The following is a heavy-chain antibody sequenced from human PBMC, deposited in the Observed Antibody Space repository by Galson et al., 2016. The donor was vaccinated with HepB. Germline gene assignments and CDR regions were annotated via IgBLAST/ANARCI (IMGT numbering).Heavy chain of an antibody. CDR2: IRSKTYGGTT. Sequence: SLRLSCAASGFAFGDYAICWFRQAPGKGLEWVGFIRSKTYGGTTEYAASVKGRFTISRDDSKGIAYLQVNSLRTEDTAVYYCTRAEGRLRDAFDIWGQGTMVTVSS. J-gene: IGHJ3*02. CDR3: TRAEGRLRDAFDI. V-gene: IGHV3-49*03. CDR1: GFAFGDYA. D-gene: IGHD1-14*01.